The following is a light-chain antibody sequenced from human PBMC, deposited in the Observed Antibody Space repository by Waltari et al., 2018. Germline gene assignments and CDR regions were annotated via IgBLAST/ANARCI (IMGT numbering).Light chain of an antibody. V-gene: IGLV3-1*01. J-gene: IGLJ2*01. CDR2: QDN. CDR3: QTWDRSTVV. CDR1: KLGDKY. Sequence: SYELTQPPSVSVSKGQTASITCSGDKLGDKYACWYQQKPGQSPVLVIYQDNKRPSGIPERFSGFNSGNTATLTISGTQTMDEADYYCQTWDRSTVVFGGGTKLTVL.